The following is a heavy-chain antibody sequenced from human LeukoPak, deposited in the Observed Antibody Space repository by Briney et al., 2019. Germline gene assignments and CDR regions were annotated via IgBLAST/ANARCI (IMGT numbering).Heavy chain of an antibody. CDR3: ARNGEGYCSGGSCYRLDY. J-gene: IGHJ4*01. D-gene: IGHD2-15*01. Sequence: SVKVSCKASGGTFSSYAISWVRQAPGQGLEWMGGIIPIFGTANYAQKFQGRVTITADESTSTAYMELSSLRSEDTAVYYCARNGEGYCSGGSCYRLDYWGQEPWSPSPQ. CDR1: GGTFSSYA. V-gene: IGHV1-69*13. CDR2: IIPIFGTA.